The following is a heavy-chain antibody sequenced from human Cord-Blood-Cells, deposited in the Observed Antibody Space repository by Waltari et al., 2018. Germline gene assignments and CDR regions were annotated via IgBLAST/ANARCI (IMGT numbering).Heavy chain of an antibody. CDR1: GCPFSSSG. CDR3: SKDRYSGSYDY. V-gene: IGHV3-30*18. J-gene: IGHJ4*02. CDR2: ISYDGSNK. Sequence: QVQVLTPGGRVVQPERSVSRSCAASGCPFSSSGDPSVRPAPGKGLEWVALISYDGSNKYYAGSVKGRFTISRDNSKNTLYLQMNCLRAEDTSVYYCSKDRYSGSYDYWGQGTLVTVSS. D-gene: IGHD1-26*01.